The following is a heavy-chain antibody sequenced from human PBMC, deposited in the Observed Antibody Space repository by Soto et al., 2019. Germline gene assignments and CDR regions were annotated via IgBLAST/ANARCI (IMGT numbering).Heavy chain of an antibody. CDR3: ARDHYYGSGSYPSLLY. Sequence: QVQLVESGGGVVQPGRSLRLSCAASGFTFSSYGMHWVRQAPGKGLEWVAVIWYDGSNKYYADSVKGRFTISRDNSKNTLYLQMNSLRAEDTAVYYCARDHYYGSGSYPSLLYLGQGTLVTVSS. V-gene: IGHV3-33*01. J-gene: IGHJ4*02. D-gene: IGHD3-10*01. CDR1: GFTFSSYG. CDR2: IWYDGSNK.